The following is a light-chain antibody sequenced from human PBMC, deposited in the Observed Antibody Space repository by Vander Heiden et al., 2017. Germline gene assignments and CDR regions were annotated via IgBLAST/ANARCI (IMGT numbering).Light chain of an antibody. V-gene: IGLV1-44*01. Sequence: QSVLTHPPSASGTPGQRVTISCSGSDSHIGLNPVNWYQQLPGTAPKLLIYNNNQRPSGVPDRFSGSKSGTSASLAIIGLQSEDEADYYCSAWDKWPHVFGTGTKVTV. CDR2: NNN. CDR1: DSHIGLNP. CDR3: SAWDKWPHV. J-gene: IGLJ1*01.